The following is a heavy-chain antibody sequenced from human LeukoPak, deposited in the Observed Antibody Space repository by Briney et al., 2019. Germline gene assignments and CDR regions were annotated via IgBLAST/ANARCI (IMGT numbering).Heavy chain of an antibody. CDR1: GFTFSGYA. V-gene: IGHV3-23*01. J-gene: IGHJ4*02. CDR3: AKTYSGYDFGYFDY. CDR2: ISGSGGST. D-gene: IGHD5-12*01. Sequence: PGGSLRLSCAASGFTFSGYAMSWVRQAPGKGLEWVSAISGSGGSTYYADSVKGRFTISRDNSKNTLYLQMNSLRAEDTAVYYCAKTYSGYDFGYFDYWGQGTLVTVSS.